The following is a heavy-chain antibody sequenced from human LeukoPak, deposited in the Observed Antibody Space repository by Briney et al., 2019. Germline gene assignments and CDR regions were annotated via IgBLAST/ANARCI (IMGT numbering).Heavy chain of an antibody. CDR1: GFTFSSYG. V-gene: IGHV3-33*01. D-gene: IGHD1-14*01. Sequence: SGGSLRLSCAASGFTFSSYGMHWVRQAPGKGLEWVAVIWYDGSNKYYADSVKGRFTISRDNSKNTLYLQMNSLRAEDTAVYYCARDLVGITGTTPLGYWGQGTLVTVSS. J-gene: IGHJ4*02. CDR3: ARDLVGITGTTPLGY. CDR2: IWYDGSNK.